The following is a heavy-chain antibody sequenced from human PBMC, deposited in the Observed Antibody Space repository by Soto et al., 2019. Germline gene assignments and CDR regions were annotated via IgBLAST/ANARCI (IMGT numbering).Heavy chain of an antibody. V-gene: IGHV4-59*01. CDR1: GGSITGSY. Sequence: QVHLQESGPGLVKPSETLSLTCTVSGGSITGSYWSWIRQPPGKGLEWIGYIYYGGDTNYNPSLKSRVTISVDTPKNQFSLKLNSVAAADTAVYYCARGDGDYDYWGRGTLVTVSS. CDR2: IYYGGDT. CDR3: ARGDGDYDY. D-gene: IGHD4-17*01. J-gene: IGHJ4*02.